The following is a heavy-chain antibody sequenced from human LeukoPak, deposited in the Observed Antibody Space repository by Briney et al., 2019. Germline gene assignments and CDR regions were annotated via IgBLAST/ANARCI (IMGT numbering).Heavy chain of an antibody. D-gene: IGHD4-23*01. CDR2: INHSGST. V-gene: IGHV4-34*01. J-gene: IGHJ4*02. CDR3: ARVRSEDYGGKRSDFDY. Sequence: SETLSLTCAVYDGSFSGYYWSWIRQPPGNGLEWIGEINHSGSTNYNPSLKSRVTISVDTSKNQFSLKLSSVTAADTAVYYCARVRSEDYGGKRSDFDYWGQGTLVTVSS. CDR1: DGSFSGYY.